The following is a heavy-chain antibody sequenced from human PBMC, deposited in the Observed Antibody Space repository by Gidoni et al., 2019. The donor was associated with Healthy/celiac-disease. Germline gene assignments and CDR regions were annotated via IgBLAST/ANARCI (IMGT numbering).Heavy chain of an antibody. D-gene: IGHD2-15*01. Sequence: QVQLVESGGGVVQPGRSLRLSCAASGFTFSSYGMHWVRQAPGKGLEWVAVIWYDGSNKYYADSVKGRFTISRDNSKNTLYLQMNSLRAEDTAVYYCARDRAAKSYYYYGMDVWGQGTTVTVSS. CDR3: ARDRAAKSYYYYGMDV. CDR1: GFTFSSYG. CDR2: IWYDGSNK. V-gene: IGHV3-33*01. J-gene: IGHJ6*02.